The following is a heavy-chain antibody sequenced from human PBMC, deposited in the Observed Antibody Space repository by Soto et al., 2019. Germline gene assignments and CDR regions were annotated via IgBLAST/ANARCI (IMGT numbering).Heavy chain of an antibody. CDR2: VSIGGST. D-gene: IGHD2-15*01. V-gene: IGHV3-23*01. Sequence: GGSLRLSCAASGFTFSSYAMGWVRQGPGKGLEWVAVVSIGGSTHYADSVRGRFTISRDNSKNTLSLQMNSLTAKDTAVYFCAKRRGAGGHFDYWGQGALVTVSS. CDR3: AKRRGAGGHFDY. J-gene: IGHJ4*02. CDR1: GFTFSSYA.